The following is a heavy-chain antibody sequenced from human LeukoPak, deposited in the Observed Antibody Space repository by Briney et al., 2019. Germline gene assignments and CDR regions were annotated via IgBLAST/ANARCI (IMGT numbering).Heavy chain of an antibody. D-gene: IGHD6-13*01. V-gene: IGHV1-46*01. CDR1: GYTFTSCY. Sequence: ASVRVSCKASGYTFTSCYIHRVRQAPGQGLEWMGIINPSGGGTTYAQKFQGRVTMTRDMSTSTVYMELSSLRSEDTAVYYCARETDIAAAANYFDYWGQGTLVTVSS. CDR3: ARETDIAAAANYFDY. CDR2: INPSGGGT. J-gene: IGHJ4*02.